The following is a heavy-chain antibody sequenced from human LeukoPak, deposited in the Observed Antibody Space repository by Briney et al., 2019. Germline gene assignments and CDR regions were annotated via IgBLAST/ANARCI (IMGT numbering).Heavy chain of an antibody. Sequence: SETLSLTYTVSGGSISSNTYYWDWIRQPPGKGLECIGSIYYGGSTYYNPSLKSRVIISVDTSKNQFSLKLSSVTAADTAVYYCARAYYYASSAFDIWGQGTMVTVSS. CDR3: ARAYYYASSAFDI. D-gene: IGHD3-22*01. J-gene: IGHJ3*02. CDR2: IYYGGST. CDR1: GGSISSNTYY. V-gene: IGHV4-39*01.